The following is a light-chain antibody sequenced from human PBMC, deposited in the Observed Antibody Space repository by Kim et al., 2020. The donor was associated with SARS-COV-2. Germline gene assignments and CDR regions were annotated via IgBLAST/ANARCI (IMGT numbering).Light chain of an antibody. Sequence: DIQMTQSPSTLSASVGDRVTITCRASESISNWLAWYQQKPGKAPKLLIYDATSLESGVPSRFSGSGSETEFTLTISTLQPDDFATYYCQQYNRYSLTFGGGTKVDIK. CDR1: ESISNW. V-gene: IGKV1-5*01. CDR2: DAT. J-gene: IGKJ4*01. CDR3: QQYNRYSLT.